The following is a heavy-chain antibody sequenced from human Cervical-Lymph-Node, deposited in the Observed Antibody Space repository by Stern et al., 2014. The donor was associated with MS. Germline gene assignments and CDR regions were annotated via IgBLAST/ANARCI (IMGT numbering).Heavy chain of an antibody. V-gene: IGHV5-51*01. Sequence: EMQLVESGPEVKRPGESLKISCQASGYTFTSYWIGWVRQMPGKGLEWIAIIFPGGSDIRYSPSFQGQVTISADKSSSTAYWQWNNLKASDTAIYYCARQRYFDYWGQGTLVTVSS. CDR1: GYTFTSYW. CDR3: ARQRYFDY. J-gene: IGHJ4*02. CDR2: IFPGGSDI.